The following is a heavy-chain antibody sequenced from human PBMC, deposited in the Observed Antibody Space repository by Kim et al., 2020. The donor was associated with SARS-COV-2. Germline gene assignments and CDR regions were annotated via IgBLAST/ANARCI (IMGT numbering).Heavy chain of an antibody. Sequence: SETLSLTCTVSGGSISNTGATWGWVRQPPGKELEWIGTIRYSGDTYYNPSLRTRVTVSIDTSKKQFSLRLSSVTATDTAIYYCAILPTGYPNWIDSWGQGILVTVSS. CDR3: AILPTGYPNWIDS. J-gene: IGHJ5*01. D-gene: IGHD3-9*01. CDR2: IRYSGDT. V-gene: IGHV4-39*01. CDR1: GGSISNTGAT.